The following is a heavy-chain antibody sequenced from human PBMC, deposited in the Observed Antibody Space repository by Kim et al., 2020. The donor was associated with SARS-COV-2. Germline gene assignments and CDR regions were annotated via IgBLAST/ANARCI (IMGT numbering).Heavy chain of an antibody. CDR3: ARGPFVVVVAAMTRPFDY. D-gene: IGHD2-15*01. CDR1: CGPLRGYY. J-gene: IGHJ4*01. CDR2: INHSVCS. V-gene: IGHV4-34*01. Sequence: SETLSLTCAVYCGPLRGYYWSWNRQFPGKGLEWFAEINHSVCSNYNPSAKSRGTISVDTSKQQFSLKLCSVTASDTAVYYCARGPFVVVVAAMTRPFDY.